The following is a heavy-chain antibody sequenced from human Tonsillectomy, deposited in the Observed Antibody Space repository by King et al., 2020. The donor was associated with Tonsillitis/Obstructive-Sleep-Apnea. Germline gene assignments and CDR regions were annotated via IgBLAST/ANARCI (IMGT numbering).Heavy chain of an antibody. CDR2: IWYDGSNK. Sequence: QLVQSGGGVVQPGRSLRLSCAASGFTFSSYGMHWVRQAPGKGLEWVAVIWYDGSNKYYADSVKGRFTISRDNSKNTLYLQMNSLRAEDTAVYYCARDQGYCSGGSCYFYSYYYGMDVWGQGPTVTVSS. CDR3: ARDQGYCSGGSCYFYSYYYGMDV. D-gene: IGHD2-15*01. J-gene: IGHJ6*02. CDR1: GFTFSSYG. V-gene: IGHV3-33*01.